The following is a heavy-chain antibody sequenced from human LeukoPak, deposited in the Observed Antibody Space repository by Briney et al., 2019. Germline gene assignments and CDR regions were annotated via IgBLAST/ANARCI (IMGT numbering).Heavy chain of an antibody. CDR3: ARRADLGTYYDSSGYASYYYGMDV. J-gene: IGHJ6*02. D-gene: IGHD3-22*01. Sequence: ASVKVSCKASGYTFTNYEMHWVRQAPGQGLEWMGIINPSGGSTNYAQKFQGRVTMTRDKSTSTVYMELSSLRSEDTAVYYCARRADLGTYYDSSGYASYYYGMDVWGQGTTVTVSS. CDR1: GYTFTNYE. V-gene: IGHV1-46*01. CDR2: INPSGGST.